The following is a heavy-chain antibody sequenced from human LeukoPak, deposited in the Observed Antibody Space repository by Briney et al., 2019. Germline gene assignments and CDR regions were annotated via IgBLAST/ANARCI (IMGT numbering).Heavy chain of an antibody. D-gene: IGHD3-10*02. V-gene: IGHV3-48*04. Sequence: PGGSLRLSCAASGFTFINAWMNWVRQAPGKGLEWVSYISSSGSTIYYADSVKGRFTISRDNAKNSLYLQMNSLRAEDTAVYYCAELGITMIGGVWGKGTTVTISS. CDR3: AELGITMIGGV. CDR1: GFTFINAW. J-gene: IGHJ6*04. CDR2: ISSSGSTI.